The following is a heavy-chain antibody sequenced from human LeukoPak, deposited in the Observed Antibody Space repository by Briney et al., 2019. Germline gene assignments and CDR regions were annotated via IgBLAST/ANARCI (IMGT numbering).Heavy chain of an antibody. CDR2: ISGSGGST. D-gene: IGHD3-22*01. CDR1: GFTFSSYA. Sequence: GGSLRLSCAASGFTFSSYAMSWVRQAPGKGLELVSAISGSGGSTYYADSVKGRFTISRDNSKNTLYLQMNSLRAEDTAVYYCAKSEFAIVVVITLDYWGQGTLVTVSS. CDR3: AKSEFAIVVVITLDY. V-gene: IGHV3-23*01. J-gene: IGHJ4*02.